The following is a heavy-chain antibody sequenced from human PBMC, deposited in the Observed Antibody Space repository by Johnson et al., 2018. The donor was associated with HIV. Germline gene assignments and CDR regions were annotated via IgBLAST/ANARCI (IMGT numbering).Heavy chain of an antibody. CDR3: ARPRRGMATSRDAFDI. Sequence: QMQLVESGGGLVLPGGSLRLSCAASGFTFSSYAMHWVRQAPGKGLEWLAIISYDGGDAWYADSVKGRFTVSRDNSKDTLYLQMNSLRAEDTAVYYCARPRRGMATSRDAFDIWGQGTMVTVSS. CDR2: ISYDGGDA. J-gene: IGHJ3*02. V-gene: IGHV3-30-3*01. D-gene: IGHD5-24*01. CDR1: GFTFSSYA.